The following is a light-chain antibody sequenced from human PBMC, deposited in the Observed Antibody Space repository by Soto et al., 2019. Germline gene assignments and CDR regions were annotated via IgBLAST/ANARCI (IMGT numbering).Light chain of an antibody. CDR2: GAS. J-gene: IGKJ2*01. CDR1: QSVSSN. CDR3: QQYNNWPPYT. Sequence: EIVMTQSPATLSVSPGERATLSCGASQSVSSNLAWYQQKPGQAPRLLIYGASTRATGIPARFSGSGSGTVFTLTISSLQSEDFAVYYCQQYNNWPPYTFGQGTKV. V-gene: IGKV3-15*01.